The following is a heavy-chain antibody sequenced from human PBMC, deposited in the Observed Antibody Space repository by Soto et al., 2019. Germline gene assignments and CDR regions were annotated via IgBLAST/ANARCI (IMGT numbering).Heavy chain of an antibody. CDR1: GGSISSGGYY. CDR2: IYYSGST. Sequence: QVQLQESGPGLVKPSQTLSLTCTVSGGSISSGGYYWSWIRQHPGKGLEWIGYIYYSGSTYYNPSLKIRVTITIDTSKNHYCLKLSTVTAADTVVYYCARTVVTLFWYCDLWGRSSLVTVSS. V-gene: IGHV4-31*03. D-gene: IGHD2-15*01. CDR3: ARTVVTLFWYCDL. J-gene: IGHJ2*01.